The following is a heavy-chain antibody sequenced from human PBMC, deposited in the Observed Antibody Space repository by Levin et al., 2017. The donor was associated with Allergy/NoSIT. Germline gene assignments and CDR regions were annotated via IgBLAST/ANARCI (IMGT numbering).Heavy chain of an antibody. D-gene: IGHD5-18*01. CDR2: ISGSGGST. V-gene: IGHV3-23*01. CDR1: GFTFSSYA. J-gene: IGHJ3*02. CDR3: AKALRGYSYGDDAFDI. Sequence: GESLKISCAASGFTFSSYAMSWVRQAPGKGLEWVSAISGSGGSTYYADSVKGRFTISRDNSKNTLYLQMNSLRAEDTAVYYCAKALRGYSYGDDAFDIWGQGTMVTVSS.